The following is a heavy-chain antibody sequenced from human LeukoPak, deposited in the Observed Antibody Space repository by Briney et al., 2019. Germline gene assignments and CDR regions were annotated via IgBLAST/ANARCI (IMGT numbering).Heavy chain of an antibody. D-gene: IGHD3-22*01. J-gene: IGHJ6*02. CDR1: GFTFSDHY. CDR3: ASPPFYYDSSGYLPYYYYYGMDV. Sequence: GGSLRLSCAASGFTFSDHYMDWVRQAPGKGLEWVGRTRNKANSYTTEYVASVKGRLTISRDDSKNSLYLQLNRLKTEDTAVYDCASPPFYYDSSGYLPYYYYYGMDVWGQGTTVTVSS. V-gene: IGHV3-72*01. CDR2: TRNKANSYTT.